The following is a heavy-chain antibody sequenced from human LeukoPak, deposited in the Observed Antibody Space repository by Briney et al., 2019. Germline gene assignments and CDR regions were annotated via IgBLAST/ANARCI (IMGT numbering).Heavy chain of an antibody. CDR2: ISYDESSK. CDR3: AKDRTFGSGSYSYYYIYYGMEV. V-gene: IGHV3-30*18. J-gene: IGHJ6*02. CDR1: GFTFSSYG. Sequence: GRSLRLFCAASGFTFSSYGMHWVREAPGKGLEWVAVISYDESSKHYGDSVKGRFTMSRDNSKNTLYLQMNSLKTEDTAVYYCAKDRTFGSGSYSYYYIYYGMEVWGQGTTVTVSS. D-gene: IGHD3-10*01.